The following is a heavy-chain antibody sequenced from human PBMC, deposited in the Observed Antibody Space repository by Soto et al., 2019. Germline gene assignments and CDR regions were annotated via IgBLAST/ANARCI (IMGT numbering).Heavy chain of an antibody. CDR2: IYYSGDT. V-gene: IGHV4-30-4*01. CDR1: GGSISSVDYY. J-gene: IGHJ4*02. D-gene: IGHD7-27*01. CDR3: AIKWGDKNFHY. Sequence: QVQLQESGPGLVKASQTLSLTCAVSGGSISSVDYYWSWIRQPPGKGLEWIGYIYYSGDTYYNPSLKSRLTISVDASKNQFSLKLTSVTAADTAVYYCAIKWGDKNFHYWGQGTLVTVSS.